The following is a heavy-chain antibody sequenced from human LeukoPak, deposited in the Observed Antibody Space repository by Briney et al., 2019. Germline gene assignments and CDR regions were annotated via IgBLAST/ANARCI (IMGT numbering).Heavy chain of an antibody. Sequence: GGSLRLSCAASGFTFHDYAMHWVRQAPGKGLEWVSGISWNSGIIGYADSVKGRFTTSRDNAKNSLYLQMNSLRAEDTAVYYCASTVRFLEWLSYWGQGTLVTVSS. J-gene: IGHJ4*02. CDR2: ISWNSGII. D-gene: IGHD3-3*01. V-gene: IGHV3-9*01. CDR3: ASTVRFLEWLSY. CDR1: GFTFHDYA.